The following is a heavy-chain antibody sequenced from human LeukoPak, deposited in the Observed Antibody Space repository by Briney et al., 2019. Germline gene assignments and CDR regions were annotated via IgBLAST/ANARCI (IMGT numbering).Heavy chain of an antibody. J-gene: IGHJ6*02. V-gene: IGHV3-48*04. CDR1: GFTFSSYS. CDR3: AREDWIQLGGDYYYGMDV. Sequence: GGSLRLSCAASGFTFSSYSMNWVRQAPGKGLEWLSFYADSVKGRFTISRDNAKNSLYLQMNSLRAEDTAVYYCAREDWIQLGGDYYYGMDVWGQGTTVTVSS. D-gene: IGHD5-18*01.